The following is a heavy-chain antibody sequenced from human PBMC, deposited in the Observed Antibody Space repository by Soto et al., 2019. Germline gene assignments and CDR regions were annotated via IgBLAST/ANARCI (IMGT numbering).Heavy chain of an antibody. D-gene: IGHD3-16*01. Sequence: GGSLRLSCAASGFNVNTDYMNCFRQTPGKGLEWVSFIYNGESTHYADSVKGRFTISSDKSKNTLYLQMNSLRVEDTAAYYCARDGRGLGKLSLFEYWGQGTLVTVSS. CDR3: ARDGRGLGKLSLFEY. CDR1: GFNVNTDY. CDR2: IYNGEST. J-gene: IGHJ4*02. V-gene: IGHV3-53*01.